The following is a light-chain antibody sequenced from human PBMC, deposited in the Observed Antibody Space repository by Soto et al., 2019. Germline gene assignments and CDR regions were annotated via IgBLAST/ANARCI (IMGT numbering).Light chain of an antibody. V-gene: IGKV3-11*01. CDR3: QQRHMWPIT. J-gene: IGKJ5*01. CDR2: DAY. Sequence: ELVLTQFPVTLSLSPWHRSNLTCRASQSFRGLLAWYQQKPGQAPRLLIYDAYNRATGITPRFSGSGSGTDFTLTISSLEPEDSAVYYCQQRHMWPITVGPGTRLEIK. CDR1: QSFRGL.